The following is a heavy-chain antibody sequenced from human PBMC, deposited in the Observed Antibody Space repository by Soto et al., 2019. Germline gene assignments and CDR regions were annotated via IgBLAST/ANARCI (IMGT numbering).Heavy chain of an antibody. J-gene: IGHJ5*02. V-gene: IGHV1-18*01. CDR3: ARSQAPGWLLVTRWFDP. CDR1: GYTFTSYG. D-gene: IGHD5-12*01. Sequence: GASVKVCCKASGYTFTSYGISWVRQAPGQGLEWMGWISAYNGNTNYAQKLQGRVTMTTDTSTSTAYMELRSLRSDDTAVYYCARSQAPGWLLVTRWFDPWGQGTLVTVSS. CDR2: ISAYNGNT.